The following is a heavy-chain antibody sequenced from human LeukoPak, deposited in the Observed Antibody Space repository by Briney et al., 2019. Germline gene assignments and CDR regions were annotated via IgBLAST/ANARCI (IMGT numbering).Heavy chain of an antibody. CDR3: AREGGSFDY. CDR1: GFTFSSYS. Sequence: GGSLRLSCAASGFTFSSYSMNWVRQAPGKGLEWVSSISSSSSYIYYADSVMGRFTISRDNAKSSLYLQMNSLRAEDTAVYYCAREGGSFDYWGQGTLVTVSS. D-gene: IGHD1-26*01. J-gene: IGHJ4*02. V-gene: IGHV3-21*01. CDR2: ISSSSSYI.